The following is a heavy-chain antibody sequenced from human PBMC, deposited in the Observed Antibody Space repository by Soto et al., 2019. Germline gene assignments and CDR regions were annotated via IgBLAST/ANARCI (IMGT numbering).Heavy chain of an antibody. D-gene: IGHD4-4*01. J-gene: IGHJ4*02. CDR1: GYTFSTYY. CDR2: INPSGGST. Sequence: GASVKVSCKASGYTFSTYYMHWVRQAPGQGYEWMGIINPSGGSTTYAQKFQGRVTMTRDTSTTTVYMELSSLKFEDMAVYYCARYDYNGYYFDYWGQGTLVTVSS. V-gene: IGHV1-46*01. CDR3: ARYDYNGYYFDY.